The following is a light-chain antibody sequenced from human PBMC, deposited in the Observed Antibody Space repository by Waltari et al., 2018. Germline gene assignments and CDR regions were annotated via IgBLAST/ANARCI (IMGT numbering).Light chain of an antibody. Sequence: EIVLTQSPATLSLSPGERATLSCRASQSVSSYLAWYQQKPGQAPRLLIYDASNRATGIPARVRCSWFGTDFTFTISSLEPEDFAVYYCQERSNWPGFTFGPGTKVDIK. CDR3: QERSNWPGFT. CDR2: DAS. CDR1: QSVSSY. V-gene: IGKV3-11*01. J-gene: IGKJ3*01.